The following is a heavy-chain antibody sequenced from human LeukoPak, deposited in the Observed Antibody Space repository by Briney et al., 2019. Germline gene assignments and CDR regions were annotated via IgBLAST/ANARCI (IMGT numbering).Heavy chain of an antibody. D-gene: IGHD3-10*01. CDR1: GGSISSGGYS. CDR2: IYHSGST. J-gene: IGHJ4*02. Sequence: SETLSLTCAVSGGSISSGGYSWSWIRQPPGKGLEWIGYIYHSGSTYYNPSLKSRVTISVDRSKNQFSLKLSSATAADTAVYYCARSLWFGESPPVYYFDYWGQGTLVTVSS. CDR3: ARSLWFGESPPVYYFDY. V-gene: IGHV4-30-2*01.